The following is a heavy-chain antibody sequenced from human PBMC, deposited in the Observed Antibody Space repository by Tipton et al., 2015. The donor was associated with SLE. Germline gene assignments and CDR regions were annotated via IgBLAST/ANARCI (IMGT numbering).Heavy chain of an antibody. V-gene: IGHV3-30*02. J-gene: IGHJ4*02. CDR1: GFTFSSYG. D-gene: IGHD6-13*01. CDR3: AKDSRSSSWYYFDY. CDR2: IRYDGSNK. Sequence: QLVQSGGGVVQPGGSLRLSCAASGFTFSSYGMHWVRQAPGKGLEWVAFIRYDGSNKYYADSVKGRFTISRDNSKNTLYLQMNSLRAEDTAVYYCAKDSRSSSWYYFDYWGQGTLVTVSS.